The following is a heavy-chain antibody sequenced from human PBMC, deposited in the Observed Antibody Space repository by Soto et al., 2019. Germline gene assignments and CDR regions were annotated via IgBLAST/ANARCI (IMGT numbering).Heavy chain of an antibody. CDR2: ISFDGNDK. J-gene: IGHJ4*02. CDR3: AKDKYGGATYLDF. V-gene: IGHV3-30*18. D-gene: IGHD1-26*01. CDR1: GFTFSNYG. Sequence: QVQLVESGGGVVQPGRSLRLSWSTSGFTFSNYGMHWVRQAPGKGLEWVAVISFDGNDKYYADSVKGRFTISRDNSKHTLYLHMTSLRAEDTAMYSCAKDKYGGATYLDFWGQGTLVTVSS.